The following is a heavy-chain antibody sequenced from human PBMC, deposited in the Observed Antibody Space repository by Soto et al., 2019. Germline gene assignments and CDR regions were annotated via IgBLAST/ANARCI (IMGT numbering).Heavy chain of an antibody. D-gene: IGHD3-10*01. Sequence: SETLSLTCAVSGVSISSGNWWTWVRQSPQRGLEYIGEIFHDGTANYYPSFERRVAISVDTSKNQFSPKLTSVTAADTAIYFCARLVYDTRLNYMYFDFWGQGTLVTGLL. CDR3: ARLVYDTRLNYMYFDF. V-gene: IGHV4-4*02. CDR2: IFHDGTA. J-gene: IGHJ4*02. CDR1: GVSISSGNW.